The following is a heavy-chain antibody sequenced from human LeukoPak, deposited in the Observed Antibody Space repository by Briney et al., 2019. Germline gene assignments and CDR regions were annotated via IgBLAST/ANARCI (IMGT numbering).Heavy chain of an antibody. V-gene: IGHV4-39*07. CDR1: GGSISSSSYY. D-gene: IGHD5-18*01. J-gene: IGHJ4*02. CDR3: ARLRALDRPLVDTAMAGFDY. Sequence: SETLSPTCTVSGGSISSSSYYWGWIRQPPGKGLEWIGSIYYSGSTYYNPSLKSRVTISVDTSKNQFSLKLSSVTAADTAVYYCARLRALDRPLVDTAMAGFDYWGQGTLVTVSS. CDR2: IYYSGST.